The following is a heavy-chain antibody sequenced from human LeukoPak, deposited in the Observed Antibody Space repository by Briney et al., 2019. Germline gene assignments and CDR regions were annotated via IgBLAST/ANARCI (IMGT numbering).Heavy chain of an antibody. CDR3: AKTYRSSDEFEY. Sequence: ASVKVSCKASGYTFTSYYIHWVRQAPGQGLEWMGIINPSGGSTTYAQKFQGRVAMTRDTSTSRVYMEVSSLRSEDTAVYYCAKTYRSSDEFEYGGKGPLVTVSS. CDR1: GYTFTSYY. CDR2: INPSGGST. V-gene: IGHV1-46*01. D-gene: IGHD6-13*01. J-gene: IGHJ4*02.